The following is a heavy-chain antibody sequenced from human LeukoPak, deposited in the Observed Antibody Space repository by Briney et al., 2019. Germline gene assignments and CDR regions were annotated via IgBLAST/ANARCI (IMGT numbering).Heavy chain of an antibody. CDR1: GYTFTSYD. D-gene: IGHD4-17*01. J-gene: IGHJ4*02. CDR2: MNPNSGNT. V-gene: IGHV1-8*01. Sequence: ASVKVSCKASGYTFTSYDINWVRQATGQGLEWMGWMNPNSGNTGYAQKFQGRVTMTRDTSISTAYMELSSLGSEDTAVYYCARSGHYGDYVGLDYWGQGTLVTVSS. CDR3: ARSGHYGDYVGLDY.